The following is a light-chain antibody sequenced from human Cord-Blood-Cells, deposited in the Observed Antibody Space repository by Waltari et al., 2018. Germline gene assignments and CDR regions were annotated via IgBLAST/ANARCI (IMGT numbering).Light chain of an antibody. CDR1: QSISSW. CDR2: DAS. CDR3: QQYNSYFT. Sequence: DIQMTQSPSTLSASVGDRVTITCRASQSISSWLAWYQQKPGTAPKLLIYDASRFESGVPSRFSGSGSGTEFALTISSLQPDDFATYYRQQYNSYFTFGPGTKVDIK. V-gene: IGKV1-5*01. J-gene: IGKJ3*01.